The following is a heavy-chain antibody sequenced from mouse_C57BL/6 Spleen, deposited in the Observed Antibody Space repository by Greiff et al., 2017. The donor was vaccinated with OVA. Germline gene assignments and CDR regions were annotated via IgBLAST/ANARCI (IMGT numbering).Heavy chain of an antibody. CDR3: ARVYYGGGFAY. V-gene: IGHV5-4*03. Sequence: EVKVEESGGGLVKPGGSLKLSCAASGFTFSSYAMSWVRQTPEKRLEWIATISDGGSYTYYPDNVKGRFTISRDNAKNTRYLQMSHLTSEDTAMYYCARVYYGGGFAYWGQGTLVTVSA. CDR1: GFTFSSYA. J-gene: IGHJ3*01. CDR2: ISDGGSYT. D-gene: IGHD2-13*01.